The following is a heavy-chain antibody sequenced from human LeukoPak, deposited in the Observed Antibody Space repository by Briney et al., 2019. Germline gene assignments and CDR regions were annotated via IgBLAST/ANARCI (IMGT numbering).Heavy chain of an antibody. V-gene: IGHV4-4*07. CDR2: IYTSGST. J-gene: IGHJ5*02. Sequence: PSETLSLTCTVSGGSISSYYWSWIRQPAGKGLEWIGRIYTSGSTNYNPSLKSRVTMSVDTSKNQSSLKLSSVTAADTAVYYCARDIIWAAAPLGFDPWGQGTLVTVSS. D-gene: IGHD6-13*01. CDR3: ARDIIWAAAPLGFDP. CDR1: GGSISSYY.